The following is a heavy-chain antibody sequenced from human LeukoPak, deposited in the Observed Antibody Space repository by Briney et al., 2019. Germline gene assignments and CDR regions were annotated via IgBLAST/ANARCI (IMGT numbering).Heavy chain of an antibody. Sequence: GASVKVSCKASGYTFTSYYMHWVRQAPGRGLEWLGIINPSGGSTSNAQKFQGRVTMTRDTSTSTVYMELSSLRSEDTAVYYCAREGDASNDYGDFDYWGQGTLVTVSS. D-gene: IGHD4-17*01. CDR2: INPSGGST. J-gene: IGHJ4*02. CDR3: AREGDASNDYGDFDY. CDR1: GYTFTSYY. V-gene: IGHV1-46*01.